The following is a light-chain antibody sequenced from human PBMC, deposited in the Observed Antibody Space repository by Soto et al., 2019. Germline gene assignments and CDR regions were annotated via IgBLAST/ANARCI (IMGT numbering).Light chain of an antibody. CDR3: QLTTSLLGT. V-gene: IGKV1-39*01. CDR1: QGIDSS. Sequence: ILMTQSPRALCASGSGRVNIACRACQGIDSSFALYQQKPGKAPKLLIYAASSLQSGVPSSFSFSGSGTDFTLAFGSLQPEDFVICYCQLTTSLLGTIGEGSRL. CDR2: AAS. J-gene: IGKJ5*01.